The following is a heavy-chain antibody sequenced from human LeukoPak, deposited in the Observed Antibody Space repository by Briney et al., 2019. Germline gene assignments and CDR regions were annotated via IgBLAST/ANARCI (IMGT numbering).Heavy chain of an antibody. CDR1: GGSISSGGYY. V-gene: IGHV4-31*03. J-gene: IGHJ4*02. CDR3: ARGGSPKLIVVVPAATGDYFDY. D-gene: IGHD2-2*01. CDR2: VSYSGST. Sequence: PSQTLSLTCTVSGGSISSGGYYWSWIRQHPGKGLEWIGYVSYSGSTYYNPSLKSRVTISVDTSKNQFSLKLSSVTAADTAVYYCARGGSPKLIVVVPAATGDYFDYWGQGTLVTVSS.